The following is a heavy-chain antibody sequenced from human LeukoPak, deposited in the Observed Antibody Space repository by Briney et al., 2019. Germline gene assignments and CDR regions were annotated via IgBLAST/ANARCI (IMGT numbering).Heavy chain of an antibody. Sequence: PGGSLRLSCAASGFTFSNYDMHWGRQATGKGLEWVSAIGTAGDTDYQGSVRGRFTMSRENAKNSLYLQMNSLTAGDTAVYYCARGADTHFDYWGQGILVTVSS. CDR1: GFTFSNYD. D-gene: IGHD2-15*01. V-gene: IGHV3-13*04. CDR2: IGTAGDT. CDR3: ARGADTHFDY. J-gene: IGHJ4*02.